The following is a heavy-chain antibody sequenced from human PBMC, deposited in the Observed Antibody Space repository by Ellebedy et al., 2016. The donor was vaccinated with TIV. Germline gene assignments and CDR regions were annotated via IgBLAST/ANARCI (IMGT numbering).Heavy chain of an antibody. CDR1: GFAFSSSG. D-gene: IGHD2-21*02. Sequence: PGGSLRLSCTTSGFAFSSSGVHWVRQAAGKGLEWLSLISFDGTNKWYANSVKGRFTISRDNSKNTLYLQMDSLRPEDTAVYYCAKMTSSQNPSDYWGQGTLVTVSS. CDR3: AKMTSSQNPSDY. J-gene: IGHJ4*02. V-gene: IGHV3-30*18. CDR2: ISFDGTNK.